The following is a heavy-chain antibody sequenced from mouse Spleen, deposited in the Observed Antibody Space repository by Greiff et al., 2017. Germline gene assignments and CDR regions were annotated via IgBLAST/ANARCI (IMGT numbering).Heavy chain of an antibody. CDR1: GFTFSSYA. Sequence: EVQLVESGGGLVKPGGSLKLSCAASGFTFSSYAMSWVRQTPEKRLEWVATISSGGSYTYYPDSVKGRFTISRDNAKNTLYLQMSSLRSEDTAMYYCARQDGSDYAMDYWGQGTSVTVSS. D-gene: IGHD1-1*01. CDR2: ISSGGSYT. CDR3: ARQDGSDYAMDY. J-gene: IGHJ4*01. V-gene: IGHV5-9-3*01.